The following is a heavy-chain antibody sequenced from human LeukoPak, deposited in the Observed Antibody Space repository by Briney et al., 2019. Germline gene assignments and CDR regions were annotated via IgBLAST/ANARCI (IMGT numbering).Heavy chain of an antibody. CDR2: INPSGGST. D-gene: IGHD2-2*01. CDR3: ARDRSVPAAMYYFDY. J-gene: IGHJ4*02. V-gene: IGHV1-46*03. CDR1: GYTFTSYY. Sequence: ASVKVSCKASGYTFTSYYMHWVRQAPGQGLEWMGIINPSGGSTSYAQKSQGRVTMTRDTSTSTVYMELSSLRSEDTAVYYCARDRSVPAAMYYFDYWGQGTLVTVSS.